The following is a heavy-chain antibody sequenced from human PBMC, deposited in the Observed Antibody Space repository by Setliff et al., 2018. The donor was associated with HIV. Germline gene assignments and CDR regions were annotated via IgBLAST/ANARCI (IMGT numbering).Heavy chain of an antibody. D-gene: IGHD6-19*01. J-gene: IGHJ4*02. Sequence: GASVKVSCKPSEHSFTSYDINWVRQATGQGLEWMGWLNPNSHNTGYAQKFQGRVAMTWDTSISTAYMVLSNLKSEDTAVYYCATYYIAVAGTFPYWGQGTLVTVSS. CDR3: ATYYIAVAGTFPY. V-gene: IGHV1-8*01. CDR2: LNPNSHNT. CDR1: EHSFTSYD.